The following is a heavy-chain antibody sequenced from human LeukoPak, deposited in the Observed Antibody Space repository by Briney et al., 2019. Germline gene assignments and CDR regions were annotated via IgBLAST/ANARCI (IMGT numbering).Heavy chain of an antibody. Sequence: PSETLSLTCAVGGGSFRSYYWSWIRQPPGKGLEWIGEINHNESTNYNPSFKSRVTISADTAKSHFSLKLSSVTAADTAIYYCAREGQWLAVGCFDYWGQGALVTVSS. CDR1: GGSFRSYY. D-gene: IGHD6-19*01. V-gene: IGHV4-34*01. CDR3: AREGQWLAVGCFDY. J-gene: IGHJ4*02. CDR2: INHNEST.